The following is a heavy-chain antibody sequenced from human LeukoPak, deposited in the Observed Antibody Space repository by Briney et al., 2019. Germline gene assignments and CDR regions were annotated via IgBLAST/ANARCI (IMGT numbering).Heavy chain of an antibody. V-gene: IGHV1-2*02. J-gene: IGHJ4*02. CDR1: GYTFTAYY. CDR3: ASTENCDY. CDR2: INPYSGGT. Sequence: ASVNVSCMASGYTFTAYYMHWVQQAPGQGLEWVGWINPYSGGTNYAQKFQGRVTMTRDTSISTAYMELSSLRSDDAAVYYCASTENCDYWGQGTLVTVSS.